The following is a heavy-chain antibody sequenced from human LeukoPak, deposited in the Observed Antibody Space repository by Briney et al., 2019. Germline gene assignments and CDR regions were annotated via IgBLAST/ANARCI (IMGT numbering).Heavy chain of an antibody. Sequence: SQTLSPTCAISGDSMSRNSAAWNWIRQSPSRGLEWLGRTFYRSKWYNDYAVSVKSRITINPDTSNNQFSLQLNSVTPEDTAVYYCARVHTDSYCSSTSCYEWYGMDVWGQGTTVTVSS. J-gene: IGHJ6*02. CDR2: TFYRSKWYN. CDR1: GDSMSRNSAA. CDR3: ARVHTDSYCSSTSCYEWYGMDV. V-gene: IGHV6-1*01. D-gene: IGHD2-2*01.